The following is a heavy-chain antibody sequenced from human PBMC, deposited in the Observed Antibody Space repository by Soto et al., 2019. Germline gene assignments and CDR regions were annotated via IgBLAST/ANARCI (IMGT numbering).Heavy chain of an antibody. CDR1: GYTFTSYG. Sequence: VASVKVSCKASGYTFTSYGISWVRQAPGQGLEWMGGIIPIFGTANYAQKFQGRVTITADESTSTAYMELSSLRSEDTAVYYCARGTYYYDSSVVYWGQGTLVTVSS. V-gene: IGHV1-69*13. CDR3: ARGTYYYDSSVVY. D-gene: IGHD3-22*01. CDR2: IIPIFGTA. J-gene: IGHJ4*02.